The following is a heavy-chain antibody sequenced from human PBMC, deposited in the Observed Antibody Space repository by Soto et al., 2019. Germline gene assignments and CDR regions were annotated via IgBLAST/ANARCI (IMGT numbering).Heavy chain of an antibody. J-gene: IGHJ3*02. D-gene: IGHD6-13*01. V-gene: IGHV3-21*01. CDR2: ISSSSSYI. CDR3: ASPYSSSRYDAFDI. Sequence: GGSLRLSCAASGFTFSSYSMNWVRQAPGKGLEWVSSISSSSSYIYYADSVKGRFTISRDNAKNSLYLQMNSLRAEDTAVYYCASPYSSSRYDAFDIWGQGTMVTVSS. CDR1: GFTFSSYS.